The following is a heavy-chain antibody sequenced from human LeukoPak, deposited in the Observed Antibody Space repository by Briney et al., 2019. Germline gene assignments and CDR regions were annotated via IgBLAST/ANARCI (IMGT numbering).Heavy chain of an antibody. Sequence: PSETLSLTCTISGRSISSYYWTWIRQPPGQGLEWIGSISYTGNTDYNPSLKSRVSISVDTSKNQFSLKVKSVTAADTAVYYCARMVDRNYYLDFWGQGTLVTVSS. J-gene: IGHJ4*02. CDR2: ISYTGNT. CDR3: ARMVDRNYYLDF. D-gene: IGHD2-15*01. V-gene: IGHV4-59*08. CDR1: GRSISSYY.